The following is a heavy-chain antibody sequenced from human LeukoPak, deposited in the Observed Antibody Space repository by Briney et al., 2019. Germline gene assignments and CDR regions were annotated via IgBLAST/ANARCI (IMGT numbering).Heavy chain of an antibody. CDR3: ARDRSIAARRRGDFDY. V-gene: IGHV4-59*12. CDR1: GGSISSYY. Sequence: SETLSLTCTVSGGSISSYYWSWIRQPPGKGLEWIGSMYHSGSTYYNPSLKSRVTISVDTSKNQLSLKLSSVTAADTAVYYCARDRSIAARRRGDFDYWGQGTLVTVSS. D-gene: IGHD6-6*01. CDR2: MYHSGST. J-gene: IGHJ4*02.